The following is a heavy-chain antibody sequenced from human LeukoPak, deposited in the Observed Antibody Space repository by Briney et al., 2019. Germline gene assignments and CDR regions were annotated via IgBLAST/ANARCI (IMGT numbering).Heavy chain of an antibody. CDR1: GGSFSGYY. CDR2: IYYSGST. V-gene: IGHV4-34*01. CDR3: ARDSSGIYFGY. J-gene: IGHJ4*02. Sequence: PSETLSLTCAVYGGSFSGYYWSWIRQPPGKGLEWIGSIYYSGSTYYNPSLKSRVTISVDTSKNQFSLKLSSVTAADTAVYYCARDSSGIYFGYWGQGTLVTVSS. D-gene: IGHD6-13*01.